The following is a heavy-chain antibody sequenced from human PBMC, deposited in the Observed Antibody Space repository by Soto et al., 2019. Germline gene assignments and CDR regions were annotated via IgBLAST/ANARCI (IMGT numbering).Heavy chain of an antibody. CDR2: IKSKTDGGTT. CDR1: GFTFSNAW. J-gene: IGHJ6*02. D-gene: IGHD3-3*01. CDR3: TTDLYDFWRPRTIYYYYGMDV. Sequence: PGGSLRLSXAASGFTFSNAWMSWVRQAPGKGLEWVGRIKSKTDGGTTDYAAPVKGRFTISRDDSKNTLYLQMNSLKTEDTAVYYCTTDLYDFWRPRTIYYYYGMDVWGQGTTVTVSS. V-gene: IGHV3-15*01.